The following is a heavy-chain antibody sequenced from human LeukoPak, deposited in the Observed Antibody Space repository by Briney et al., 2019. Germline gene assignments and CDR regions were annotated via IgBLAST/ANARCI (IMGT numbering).Heavy chain of an antibody. CDR2: INPNSGGT. CDR1: GYTFTGYY. D-gene: IGHD6-13*01. CDR3: ARGREGASSTYFDY. J-gene: IGHJ4*02. V-gene: IGHV1-2*02. Sequence: GASVKVSCTASGYTFTGYYMHWVRQAPGQGLEWMGWINPNSGGTNYAQKFQGRVTMTRDTSISTAYMELSRLRSDDTAVYYCARGREGASSTYFDYWGQGTLVTVSS.